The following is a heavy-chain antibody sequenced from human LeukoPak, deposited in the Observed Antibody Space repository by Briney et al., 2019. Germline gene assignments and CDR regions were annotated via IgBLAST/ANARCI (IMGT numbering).Heavy chain of an antibody. V-gene: IGHV1-3*01. CDR3: ARDAVPYCSSTSCYRMDV. J-gene: IGHJ6*04. CDR1: GYTFTSYA. Sequence: ASVKVSCKASGYTFTSYAMHSGRQAPGQRLEWMGWINAGNGNTKYSHKFHGRVTITRDTSESTAYMELRSLRSEDTAVYYCARDAVPYCSSTSCYRMDVWGKGTTVTVSS. CDR2: INAGNGNT. D-gene: IGHD2-2*01.